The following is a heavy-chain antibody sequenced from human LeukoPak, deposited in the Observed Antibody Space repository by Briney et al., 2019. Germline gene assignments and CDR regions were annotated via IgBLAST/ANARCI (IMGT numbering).Heavy chain of an antibody. CDR2: IIPIFGTA. J-gene: IGHJ6*03. CDR3: ARVHLGTGDYYYYYMDV. CDR1: GGTFSSYA. V-gene: IGHV1-69*01. D-gene: IGHD7-27*01. Sequence: SVKVSCKASGGTFSSYAISWVRPAPGQGLEWMGGIIPIFGTANYAQKFQGRVTITADESTSTAYMELSSLRSEDTAVYYCARVHLGTGDYYYYYMDVWGKGTTVTISS.